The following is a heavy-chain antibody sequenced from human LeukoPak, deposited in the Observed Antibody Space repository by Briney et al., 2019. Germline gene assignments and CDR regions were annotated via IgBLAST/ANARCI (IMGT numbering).Heavy chain of an antibody. CDR3: ARDAYSSSSRFDL. CDR2: IYYSGST. V-gene: IGHV4-59*01. CDR1: GGSISSYY. J-gene: IGHJ2*01. D-gene: IGHD6-6*01. Sequence: SETLSLTCTVSGGSISSYYWSWIRQPPGKGLEWIGYIYYSGSTNYNPSLKSRVTISVDTSKNQFSLKLSSVTAADTAVYYCARDAYSSSSRFDLWGRGTLVTVSS.